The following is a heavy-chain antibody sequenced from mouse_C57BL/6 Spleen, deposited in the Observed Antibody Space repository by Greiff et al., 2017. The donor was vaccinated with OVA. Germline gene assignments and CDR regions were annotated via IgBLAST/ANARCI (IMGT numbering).Heavy chain of an antibody. CDR1: GFTFSSYA. Sequence: EVKVVESGGGLVKPGGSLKLSCAASGFTFSSYAMSWVRQTPEKRLEWVATISDGGSYTYYPDNVKGRFTISRDNAKNNLYLQMSHLKSEDTAMYYCAREGLYYDVDYWGQGTTLTVSS. CDR2: ISDGGSYT. J-gene: IGHJ2*01. CDR3: AREGLYYDVDY. V-gene: IGHV5-4*01. D-gene: IGHD2-4*01.